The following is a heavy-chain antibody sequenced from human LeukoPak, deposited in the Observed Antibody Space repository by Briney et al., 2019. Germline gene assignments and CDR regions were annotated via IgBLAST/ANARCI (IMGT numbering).Heavy chain of an antibody. CDR3: SRDPSHKYYYDP. J-gene: IGHJ5*02. CDR2: INPNSGGT. Sequence: ASVKVSCKASGCTFTTYYIHWVRQAPGQGLEWMGWINPNSGGTNYAQKFQGRVTMTRDTSINTVYMELSSLRSDDTAVYYCSRDPSHKYYYDPWGQGTLVTVSS. V-gene: IGHV1-2*02. D-gene: IGHD3-22*01. CDR1: GCTFTTYY.